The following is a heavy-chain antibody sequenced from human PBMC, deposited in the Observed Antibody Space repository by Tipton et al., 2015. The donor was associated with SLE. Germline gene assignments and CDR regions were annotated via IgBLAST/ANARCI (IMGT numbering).Heavy chain of an antibody. CDR3: ARELDCSGGVCPFDY. J-gene: IGHJ4*02. Sequence: TLSLTCSVSGYSISSGFYWGLIRQPPGKGLEWIATIYHSGSAYYNPSLKSRVAISVDTSKNQFSLKLSSVTAADTAVYYCARELDCSGGVCPFDYWGQGTLVTVSS. D-gene: IGHD2-8*02. V-gene: IGHV4-38-2*02. CDR2: IYHSGSA. CDR1: GYSISSGFY.